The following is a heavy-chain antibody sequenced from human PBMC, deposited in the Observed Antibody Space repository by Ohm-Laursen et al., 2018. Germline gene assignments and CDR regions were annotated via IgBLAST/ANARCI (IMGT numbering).Heavy chain of an antibody. CDR3: GRAPIVGRTGDFDY. CDR1: GFAFTDFY. V-gene: IGHV1-46*01. Sequence: SVKVSCKVSGFAFTDFYMHWVRQAPGRGLEWMGIINPNGVSTDYPQKFQGRLTMTRDTSTSTVYMELSTLRSEDTAVYYCGRAPIVGRTGDFDYWGQGTLVTVSS. D-gene: IGHD1-26*01. J-gene: IGHJ4*02. CDR2: INPNGVST.